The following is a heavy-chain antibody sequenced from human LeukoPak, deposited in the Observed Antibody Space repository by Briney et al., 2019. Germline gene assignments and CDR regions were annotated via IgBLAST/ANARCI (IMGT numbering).Heavy chain of an antibody. CDR2: IIPIFGTA. CDR1: GGTFSSYA. V-gene: IGHV1-69*01. Sequence: GASVKVSCKASGGTFSSYAISWVRQAPGQGLEWIGGIIPIFGTANYAQKFQGRVTITADESTSTAYMELSSLRSEDTAVYYCARETRLEPFDYWGQGTLVTVSS. CDR3: ARETRLEPFDY. D-gene: IGHD6-19*01. J-gene: IGHJ4*02.